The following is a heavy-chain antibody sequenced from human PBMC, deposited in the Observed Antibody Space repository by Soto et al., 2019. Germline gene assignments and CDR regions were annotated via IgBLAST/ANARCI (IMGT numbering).Heavy chain of an antibody. J-gene: IGHJ3*02. V-gene: IGHV3-30*04. CDR2: ISYDGSNK. CDR3: GRESTANGFDI. CDR1: GFTFSSYA. Sequence: GGSLRLSCAASGFTFSSYAMHWVRQAPGKGLEWVAVISYDGSNKSYTGTVKVRFTISRDNSKNTLYLQMNSLRAEDVAVYYCGRESTANGFDIWGQGTMVTVSS. D-gene: IGHD2-2*01.